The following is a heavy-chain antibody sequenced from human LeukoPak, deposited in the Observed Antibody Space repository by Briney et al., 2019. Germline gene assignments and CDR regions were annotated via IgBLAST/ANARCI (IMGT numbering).Heavy chain of an antibody. CDR2: IYYSGST. Sequence: SETLSLTCAVYGGSFSGYYWSWIRQPPGKGLEWIGSIYYSGSTYYNPSLKSRVTISVDTSKNQFSLKLSSVTAADTAVYYCARLAMVRGVLDYWGQGTLVTVSS. J-gene: IGHJ4*02. CDR1: GGSFSGYY. V-gene: IGHV4-34*01. D-gene: IGHD3-10*01. CDR3: ARLAMVRGVLDY.